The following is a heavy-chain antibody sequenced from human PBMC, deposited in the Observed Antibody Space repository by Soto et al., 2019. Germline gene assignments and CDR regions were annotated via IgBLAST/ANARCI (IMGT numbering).Heavy chain of an antibody. D-gene: IGHD6-13*01. J-gene: IGHJ4*02. V-gene: IGHV2-26*01. CDR2: IFSNGDI. Sequence: SGPTLVNPTESLTMTSTVSGLSLTNERMGVSWIRQPPGKALEFLAYIFSNGDISYSTSLKSRLNISKDTSKSQVVLTMTNMDPVDTATYYCARIPVGSTRWAISYYFDSWGQGTLVTVSS. CDR3: ARIPVGSTRWAISYYFDS. CDR1: GLSLTNERMG.